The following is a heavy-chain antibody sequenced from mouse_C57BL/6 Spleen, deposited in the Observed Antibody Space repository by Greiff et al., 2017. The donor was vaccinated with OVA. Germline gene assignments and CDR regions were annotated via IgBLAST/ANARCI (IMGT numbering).Heavy chain of an antibody. J-gene: IGHJ4*01. Sequence: QVHVKQPGTELVKPGASVKLSCKASGYTFTSYWMHWVKQRPGQGLEWIGNINPSNGGTNYNEKFKSKATLTVDKSSSTAYMQLSSLTSEDSAVYYCARGGTLYYYAMDYWGQGTSVTVSS. D-gene: IGHD4-1*01. CDR3: ARGGTLYYYAMDY. CDR1: GYTFTSYW. CDR2: INPSNGGT. V-gene: IGHV1-53*01.